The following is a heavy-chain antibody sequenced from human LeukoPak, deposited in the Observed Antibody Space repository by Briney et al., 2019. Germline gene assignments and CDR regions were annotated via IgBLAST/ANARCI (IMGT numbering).Heavy chain of an antibody. CDR3: ARVELIVALPTSFDP. CDR1: GGSFSGYY. V-gene: IGHV4-34*01. Sequence: PSETLSLTCAVYGGSFSGYYWSWIRQPPGKGLEWIGNIYFNGNIAYNPSLQSRVTISVDTSKNQFSLRLNSVTSADTATYYCARVELIVALPTSFDPWGQGTLVTVSS. D-gene: IGHD5-12*01. J-gene: IGHJ5*02. CDR2: IYFNGNI.